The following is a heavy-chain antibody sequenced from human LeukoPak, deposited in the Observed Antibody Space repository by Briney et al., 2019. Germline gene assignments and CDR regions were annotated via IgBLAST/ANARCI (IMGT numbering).Heavy chain of an antibody. V-gene: IGHV4-34*01. CDR1: GGSLSDFY. D-gene: IGHD3-22*01. CDR2: INHSGST. CDR3: ATLGEYYDSSGYYYN. J-gene: IGHJ4*02. Sequence: PSETLSLTCAVYGGSLSDFYWSWIRQPPGKGLEWIGEINHSGSTYYNPSLKSRVTISGDTSKNQFSLKLTSVTAADTAVYYCATLGEYYDSSGYYYNWGQGTLVTVSS.